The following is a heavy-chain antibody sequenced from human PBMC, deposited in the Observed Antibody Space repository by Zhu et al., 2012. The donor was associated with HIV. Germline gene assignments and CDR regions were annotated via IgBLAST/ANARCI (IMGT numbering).Heavy chain of an antibody. CDR2: IYTSGST. CDR3: ARDPLGTGSTR. V-gene: IGHV4-4*09. CDR1: GGSISSYY. Sequence: QVQLQESGPGLVKPSETLSLTCTVSGGSISSYYWSWIRQPPGKGLEWIGYIYTSGSTNYNPSLKSRVTISVDTSKNQFSLKLSSVTAADTAVYYCARDPLGTGSTRWGQGTLGPPSPQ. J-gene: IGHJ4*02. D-gene: IGHD1-1*01.